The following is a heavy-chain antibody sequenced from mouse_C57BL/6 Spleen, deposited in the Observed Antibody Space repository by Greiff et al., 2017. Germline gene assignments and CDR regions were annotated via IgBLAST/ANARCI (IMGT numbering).Heavy chain of an antibody. V-gene: IGHV1-54*01. CDR3: ARLGYGNYFDY. D-gene: IGHD2-1*01. CDR1: GYAFTNYL. CDR2: INPGSGGT. J-gene: IGHJ2*01. Sequence: VKLQESGAELVRPGTSVKVSCKASGYAFTNYLIEWVKQRPGQGLEWIGVINPGSGGTNYNEKFKGKATLTADKSSSTAYMQLSSLTSEDSAVYFCARLGYGNYFDYWGQGTTLTVTS.